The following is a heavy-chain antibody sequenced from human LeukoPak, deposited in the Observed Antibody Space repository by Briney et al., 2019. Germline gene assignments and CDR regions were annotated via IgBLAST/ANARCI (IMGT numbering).Heavy chain of an antibody. CDR3: ARAGFIVGTSSYDY. V-gene: IGHV1-18*01. CDR2: INPYNGNT. D-gene: IGHD1-26*01. J-gene: IGHJ4*02. CDR1: GYTFTNYG. Sequence: APVKVSCKASGYTFTNYGISWVRQAPGQGLEWMGWINPYNGNTDYAQKLQGRVTMTTDTSTSTAYMELRSLRSDDTAVYYCARAGFIVGTSSYDYWGQGTLVTVSS.